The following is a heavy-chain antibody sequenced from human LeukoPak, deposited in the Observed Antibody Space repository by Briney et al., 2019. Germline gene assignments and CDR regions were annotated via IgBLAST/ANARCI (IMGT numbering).Heavy chain of an antibody. Sequence: ASVKVSCKAFGYTFTGYYIHCVRQAPGQGLEWMGWINPNSGGTNYAQKLHGRVTITRDTAISTTYVALSMLRSDDTAVYYCARGAVAVAGMGLDYWGQGTLVTV. CDR2: INPNSGGT. D-gene: IGHD6-19*01. V-gene: IGHV1-2*02. CDR3: ARGAVAVAGMGLDY. J-gene: IGHJ4*02. CDR1: GYTFTGYY.